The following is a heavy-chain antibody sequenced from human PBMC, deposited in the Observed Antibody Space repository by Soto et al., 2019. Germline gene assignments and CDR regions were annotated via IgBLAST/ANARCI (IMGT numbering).Heavy chain of an antibody. Sequence: QVQLVESGGGVVQPGRSPRLSCAASGFTFSSYAMHWVRQAPGKGLEWVAVISYDGSNKYYADSVKGRFTISRDNSKNTLYLQMNSLRAEDTAVYYCAREDNWFATSGYFDYWGQGTLVTVSS. V-gene: IGHV3-30-3*01. CDR2: ISYDGSNK. J-gene: IGHJ4*02. CDR3: AREDNWFATSGYFDY. CDR1: GFTFSSYA. D-gene: IGHD1-20*01.